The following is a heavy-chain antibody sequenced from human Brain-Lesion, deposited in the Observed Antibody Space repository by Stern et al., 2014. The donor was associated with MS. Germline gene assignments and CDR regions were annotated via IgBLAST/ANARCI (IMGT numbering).Heavy chain of an antibody. J-gene: IGHJ4*02. D-gene: IGHD6-19*01. V-gene: IGHV4-39*02. CDR3: ARGAGVFDS. CDR2: IFYTGST. Sequence: QVQLQESGPGLVKPSETLSLTCTVSGGSIGRSSYYWGWIRQPPGKGLEWIGHIFYTGSTFYDPSLKSRVTISVDTSNNHFPLSLNSVTAADTAVYYCARGAGVFDSWGQGTLVTVSP. CDR1: GGSIGRSSYY.